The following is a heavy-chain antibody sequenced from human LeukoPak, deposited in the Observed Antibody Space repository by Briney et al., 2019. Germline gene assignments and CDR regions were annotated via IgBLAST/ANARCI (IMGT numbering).Heavy chain of an antibody. Sequence: PSETLSLTCTVSGGSISSGDYYWSWIRQPPGKGLEWIGYIYYSGSTYYNPSLKSRVTISVDTSKNQFSLKLSSVTAADTAVYYCARAITMVRGVIIQRGFDYWGQGTLVTVSS. D-gene: IGHD3-10*01. CDR1: GGSISSGDYY. CDR2: IYYSGST. V-gene: IGHV4-30-4*01. CDR3: ARAITMVRGVIIQRGFDY. J-gene: IGHJ4*02.